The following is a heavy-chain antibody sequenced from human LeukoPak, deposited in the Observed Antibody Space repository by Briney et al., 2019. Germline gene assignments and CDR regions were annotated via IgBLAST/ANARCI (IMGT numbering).Heavy chain of an antibody. Sequence: GGSLRLSCAASGFTFSVYSMSWMRQAPEQGLEWVSSISSTTYTYYADSVKGRFTISRDNSKNSLYLQMNSLTAEDTALYYCARDGSGWSRDVWGQGTTVTVSS. CDR3: ARDGSGWSRDV. J-gene: IGHJ6*02. CDR1: GFTFSVYS. V-gene: IGHV3-21*01. CDR2: ISSTTYT. D-gene: IGHD6-19*01.